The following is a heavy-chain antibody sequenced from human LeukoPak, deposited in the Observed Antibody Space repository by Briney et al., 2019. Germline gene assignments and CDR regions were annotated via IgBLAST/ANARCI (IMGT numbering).Heavy chain of an antibody. V-gene: IGHV4-30-2*01. CDR1: GGSISSGGYY. CDR3: ARDIVVGAYSYYYYMDV. J-gene: IGHJ6*03. D-gene: IGHD2-15*01. CDR2: IYHSGST. Sequence: PSETLSLTCTVSGGSISSGGYYWSWIRQPPGKGLEWIGYIYHSGSTYYNPSLKSRVTISVDRSKNQFSLKLSSVTAADTAVYYCARDIVVGAYSYYYYMDVWGKGTTDTVSS.